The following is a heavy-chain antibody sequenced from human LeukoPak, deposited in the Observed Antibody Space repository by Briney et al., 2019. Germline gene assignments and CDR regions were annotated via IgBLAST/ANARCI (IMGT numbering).Heavy chain of an antibody. D-gene: IGHD3-16*02. CDR2: INPSGGST. J-gene: IGHJ4*02. Sequence: ASVKVSCKASGYTFTSYYMHWVRQAPGQGLEWMGIINPSGGSTSYAQKFQGRVTMTRDTSTSTVYMELSSLRSEDTAVYYCARVIHDYVWGSYREDYWGQGTLVTVSS. CDR1: GYTFTSYY. CDR3: ARVIHDYVWGSYREDY. V-gene: IGHV1-46*01.